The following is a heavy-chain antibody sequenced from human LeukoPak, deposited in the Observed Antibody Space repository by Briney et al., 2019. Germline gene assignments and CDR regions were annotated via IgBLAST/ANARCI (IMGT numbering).Heavy chain of an antibody. CDR1: GFTSSSYA. J-gene: IGHJ4*02. V-gene: IGHV3-23*01. CDR2: VSGSGDRM. D-gene: IGHD6-13*01. Sequence: GALRLSCAASGFTSSSYALNWVRQAPGKGLEWVATVSGSGDRMYHADSVKGRFTISRDNSKNTIYLQMNSLRAEDTALYYCAKAAAAPGFDFWGQGTLVTVSS. CDR3: AKAAAAPGFDF.